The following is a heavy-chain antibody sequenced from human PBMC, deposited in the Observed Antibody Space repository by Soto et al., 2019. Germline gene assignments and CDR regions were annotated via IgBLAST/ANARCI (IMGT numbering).Heavy chain of an antibody. CDR1: GFTFSSYG. CDR3: ARDRYSSGWYDLDY. V-gene: IGHV3-33*01. Sequence: QVQLVESGGGVVQPGRSLRLSCAASGFTFSSYGMHWVRQAPGKGLEWVAVIWYDGSNKYYADSVKGRFTISRDNSKNTLYLQMNSLSAADTAVYYCARDRYSSGWYDLDYWGQGTLVTVSS. D-gene: IGHD6-19*01. J-gene: IGHJ4*02. CDR2: IWYDGSNK.